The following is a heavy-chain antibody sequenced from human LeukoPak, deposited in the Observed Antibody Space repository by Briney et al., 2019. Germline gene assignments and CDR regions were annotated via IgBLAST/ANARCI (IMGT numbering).Heavy chain of an antibody. D-gene: IGHD2-8*01. V-gene: IGHV1-24*01. CDR1: GYTLTELS. J-gene: IGHJ6*02. Sequence: GASVKVSCKVSGYTLTELSMHWVRQAPGKGLEWMGGFDPEDGETIYAQKFQGRVTMTEDTSTDTAYMELSSLRSEDTAVYYCATDLYYVIGYYYYGMDVWGQGTTVTVSS. CDR2: FDPEDGET. CDR3: ATDLYYVIGYYYYGMDV.